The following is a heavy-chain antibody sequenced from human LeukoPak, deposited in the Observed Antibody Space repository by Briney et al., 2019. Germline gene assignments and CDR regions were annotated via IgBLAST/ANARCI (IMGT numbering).Heavy chain of an antibody. CDR2: ISSSSSTI. D-gene: IGHD2-21*02. J-gene: IGHJ4*02. CDR1: GFTFSSYS. Sequence: GGSLRLSCAAPGFTFSSYSMNWVRQAPGKGLEWVSYISSSSSTIYYADSVKGRFTISRDNARNSLYLQMNSLRAEDTAVYYCASWDIVVVTRGYWGQGTLVTVSS. CDR3: ASWDIVVVTRGY. V-gene: IGHV3-48*01.